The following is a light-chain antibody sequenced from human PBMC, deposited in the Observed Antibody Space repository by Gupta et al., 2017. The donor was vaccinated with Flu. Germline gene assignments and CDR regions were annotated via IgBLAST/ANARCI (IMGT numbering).Light chain of an antibody. V-gene: IGKV3-15*01. CDR1: QSMNNT. J-gene: IGKJ1*01. Sequence: TLSLSPGESTTFSCSASQSMNNTLDWYTQKPGRPPMLLIYDVATSSKGIPPRFSGSGYGTEFTLTISSRESEDFAVYYCQQDTDWPPWTFGGGTKVEIK. CDR2: DVA. CDR3: QQDTDWPPWT.